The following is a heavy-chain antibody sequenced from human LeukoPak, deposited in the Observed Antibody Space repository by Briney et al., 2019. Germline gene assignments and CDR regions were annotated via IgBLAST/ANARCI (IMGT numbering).Heavy chain of an antibody. J-gene: IGHJ4*02. D-gene: IGHD6-13*01. CDR2: VNPSSGST. V-gene: IGHV1-46*01. CDR1: GYTFTSYY. Sequence: ASVKVSCKASGYTFTSYYMHWVRQAPGQGLEWVGIVNPSSGSTNYAQEFQGRVTMTRDTSTSTVYMGVSSLRSEDTAVYYCATYSSSWYANYYFEYWGQGTLVTVSS. CDR3: ATYSSSWYANYYFEY.